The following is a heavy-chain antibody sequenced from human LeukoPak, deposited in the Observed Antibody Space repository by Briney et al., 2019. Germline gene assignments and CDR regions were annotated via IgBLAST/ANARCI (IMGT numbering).Heavy chain of an antibody. CDR1: GAALSEYY. CDR3: AREESSTFEVPYNWFDP. Sequence: KPSETLSLTCAVYGAALSEYYWSWIRQSPGKGLEWIGSIYYSGSTYYNPSLKSRVTISVDTSKNQFSLKLSSVTAADTAVYYCAREESSTFEVPYNWFDPWGQGTLVTVSS. V-gene: IGHV4-34*11. CDR2: IYYSGST. J-gene: IGHJ5*02. D-gene: IGHD2-2*01.